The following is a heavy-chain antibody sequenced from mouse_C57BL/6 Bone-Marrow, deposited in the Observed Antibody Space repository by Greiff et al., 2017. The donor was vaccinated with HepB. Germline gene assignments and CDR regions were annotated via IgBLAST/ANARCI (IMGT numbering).Heavy chain of an antibody. Sequence: QVQLQQPGAELVKPGASVKVSCKASGYTFTSYWMHWVKQRPGQGLEWIGRIHPSDSDTNYNQKFKGKSTLTVDKSSSTAYMQLSSLTSEDSAVYYCARGPTVVAHYFDYWGQGTTLTVSS. CDR2: IHPSDSDT. D-gene: IGHD1-1*01. CDR1: GYTFTSYW. J-gene: IGHJ2*01. V-gene: IGHV1-74*01. CDR3: ARGPTVVAHYFDY.